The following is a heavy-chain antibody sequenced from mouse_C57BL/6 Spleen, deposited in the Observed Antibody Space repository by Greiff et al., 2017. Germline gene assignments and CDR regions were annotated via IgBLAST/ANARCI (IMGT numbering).Heavy chain of an antibody. J-gene: IGHJ1*03. CDR2: IYPGSGST. D-gene: IGHD1-1*01. V-gene: IGHV1-55*01. CDR1: GYTFTSYW. CDR3: ARREHYYGSSYWYFDV. Sequence: QVQLQQPGAELVKPGASVKMSCKASGYTFTSYWITWVKQRPGQGLEWIGDIYPGSGSTNYNEKFKSKATLTVDTSSSTAYMQLSSLTSEDSAVYYCARREHYYGSSYWYFDVWGTGTTVTVSS.